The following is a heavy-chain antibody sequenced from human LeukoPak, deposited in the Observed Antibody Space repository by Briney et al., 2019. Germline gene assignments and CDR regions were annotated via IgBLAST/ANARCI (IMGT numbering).Heavy chain of an antibody. CDR2: INHSRST. V-gene: IGHV4-34*01. J-gene: IGHJ5*02. CDR3: ARGSTTMVRGVSFS. D-gene: IGHD3-10*01. CDR1: GGSFSGYY. Sequence: SETLSLTCAVYGGSFSGYYWSWIRQPPGKGLEWIGEINHSRSTNYNPSLKSRVTISVDTSKNQFSLKLSSVTAADTAVYYCARGSTTMVRGVSFSWGQGTLVTVSS.